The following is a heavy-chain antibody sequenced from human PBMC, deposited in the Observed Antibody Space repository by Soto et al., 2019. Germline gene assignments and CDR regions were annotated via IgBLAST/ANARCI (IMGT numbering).Heavy chain of an antibody. Sequence: GGSLRLSCAASGFTFSSYGMHWVRQAPGKGLEWVAVIWYDGSNKYYADSVKGRFTISRDNSKNTLYLQMNSLRAEDTAVYYCARDSGPYSSSWLHYYGMDVWGQGTTVTVSS. V-gene: IGHV3-33*01. CDR2: IWYDGSNK. CDR1: GFTFSSYG. D-gene: IGHD6-13*01. J-gene: IGHJ6*02. CDR3: ARDSGPYSSSWLHYYGMDV.